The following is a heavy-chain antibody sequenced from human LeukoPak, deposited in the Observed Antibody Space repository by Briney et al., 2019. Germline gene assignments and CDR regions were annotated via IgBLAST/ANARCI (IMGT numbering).Heavy chain of an antibody. V-gene: IGHV3-23*05. Sequence: GGSLRLSCAASGFIFSDSVMSWVRQAPGKGLEWVAAISSTGYTDNADSLKGRFSISRDNSKDTLYLQMNSLRVDDTPIYYCARRTAGAKDLWGKGTTVTVSP. J-gene: IGHJ6*04. CDR3: ARRTAGAKDL. CDR1: GFIFSDSV. CDR2: ISSTGYT. D-gene: IGHD6-19*01.